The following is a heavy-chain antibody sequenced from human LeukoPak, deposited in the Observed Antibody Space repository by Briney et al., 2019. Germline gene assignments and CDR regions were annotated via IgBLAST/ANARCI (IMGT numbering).Heavy chain of an antibody. CDR1: GGSFSANY. V-gene: IGHV4-34*01. CDR3: ARGYYGSGSYYDY. Sequence: PSETLSLTCAVSGGSFSANYWSWIRQPPGEGPEWIGEINHTGRTNYNPSLKSRVTISVDTSKNQFSLKLSSVTAADTAVYYCARGYYGSGSYYDYWGQGTLVTVSS. D-gene: IGHD3-10*01. CDR2: INHTGRT. J-gene: IGHJ4*02.